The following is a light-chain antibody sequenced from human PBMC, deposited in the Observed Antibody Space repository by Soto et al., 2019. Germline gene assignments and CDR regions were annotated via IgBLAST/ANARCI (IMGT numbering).Light chain of an antibody. J-gene: IGKJ5*01. CDR2: GAS. V-gene: IGKV3-15*01. Sequence: EIVMTQSPATLSVSPGERATLSCRASQSVSSNLAWYQQKPGQAPRLLIFGASPRATGIPARFSGSGSGTEFTLTISSLQSEAFAVYYCQQYNTWPPITFGPGTRLDIK. CDR1: QSVSSN. CDR3: QQYNTWPPIT.